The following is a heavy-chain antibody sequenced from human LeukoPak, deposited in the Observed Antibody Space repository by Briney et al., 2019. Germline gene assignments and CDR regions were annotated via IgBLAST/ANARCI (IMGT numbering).Heavy chain of an antibody. V-gene: IGHV4-4*09. CDR2: ISTSGST. J-gene: IGHJ4*02. Sequence: SETLSLTCAVSAASISNYYWSWIRQAPGKGLEWIGYISTSGSTNYNPSLKSRVSISLDTSKDRFSLNLNFVTAADTAVYYCASPRSGYRYTFDYWGQGALVTVSS. CDR3: ASPRSGYRYTFDY. D-gene: IGHD3-22*01. CDR1: AASISNYY.